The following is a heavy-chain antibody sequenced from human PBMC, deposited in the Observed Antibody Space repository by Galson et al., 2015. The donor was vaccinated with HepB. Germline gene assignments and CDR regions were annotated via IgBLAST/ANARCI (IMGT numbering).Heavy chain of an antibody. V-gene: IGHV3-7*01. Sequence: SLRLSCAASGFPFSRYWMSWARQAPGKGLEWVANIKEDGTEKWYADSVKGRFTISRNNAKNSLYLQMNNLRAEDTAVYYCARRYFDYWGQGTLVTVSS. CDR2: IKEDGTEK. CDR3: ARRYFDY. J-gene: IGHJ4*02. CDR1: GFPFSRYW.